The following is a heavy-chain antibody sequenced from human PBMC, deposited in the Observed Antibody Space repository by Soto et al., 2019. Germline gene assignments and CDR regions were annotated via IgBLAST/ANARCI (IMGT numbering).Heavy chain of an antibody. D-gene: IGHD1-1*01. J-gene: IGHJ4*02. V-gene: IGHV1-69*06. CDR1: GGTFSSQS. CDR3: ARGFNNNCDVFAL. CDR2: MIPTFGTS. Sequence: QVQLVQSGAEVKKPGSSVKVSCKASGGTFSSQSIAWVRQAPGKGLEWMGGMIPTFGTSNYAPKFQGRVTFTAGTSTGTAYMALNSLISGDTAFYYCARGFNNNCDVFALWGQETLVTVSS.